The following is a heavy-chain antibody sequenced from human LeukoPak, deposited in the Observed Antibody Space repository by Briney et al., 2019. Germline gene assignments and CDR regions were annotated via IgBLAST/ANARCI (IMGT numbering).Heavy chain of an antibody. CDR2: ISGSGRVT. CDR3: AKHTPCSGGSCPSY. D-gene: IGHD2-15*01. Sequence: GGSLRLSGVGSGFTFSSYDMTWVRQAPGQGLEWVSTISGSGRVTYYVASVKGRFTISRDNSKNTLYLQMSSLRAEDTAVYYCAKHTPCSGGSCPSYWGQGTLVTVSS. J-gene: IGHJ4*02. V-gene: IGHV3-23*01. CDR1: GFTFSSYD.